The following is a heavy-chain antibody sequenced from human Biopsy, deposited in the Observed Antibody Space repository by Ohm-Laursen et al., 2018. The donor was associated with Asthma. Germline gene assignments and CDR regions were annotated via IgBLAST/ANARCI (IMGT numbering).Heavy chain of an antibody. Sequence: TLSLTCAVSGASINSGGYSWDWIRQPPGKGLGLIAYLFHSGTTHYNPSLKSRVTISVDRSQRQFSLKVNSVTAADTAVYYCARMNTLIQAANYFSYAMDVWGQGTTVTVSS. V-gene: IGHV4-30-2*01. CDR2: LFHSGTT. D-gene: IGHD3-9*01. CDR1: GASINSGGYS. J-gene: IGHJ6*02. CDR3: ARMNTLIQAANYFSYAMDV.